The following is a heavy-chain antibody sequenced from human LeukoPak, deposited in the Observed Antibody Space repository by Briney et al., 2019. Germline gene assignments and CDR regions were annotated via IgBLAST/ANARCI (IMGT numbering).Heavy chain of an antibody. CDR2: ISWNSGSI. D-gene: IGHD5-24*01. Sequence: GGSLRLSCAASGFTFDDYAMHWVRQAPGKGLEWVSGISWNSGSIGYADSVKGRFTISRDNAKNSLYLQMDSLRAEDTALYYCAKDMRGDGYNSDYFDYWGQGTLVTVSS. J-gene: IGHJ4*02. CDR1: GFTFDDYA. V-gene: IGHV3-9*01. CDR3: AKDMRGDGYNSDYFDY.